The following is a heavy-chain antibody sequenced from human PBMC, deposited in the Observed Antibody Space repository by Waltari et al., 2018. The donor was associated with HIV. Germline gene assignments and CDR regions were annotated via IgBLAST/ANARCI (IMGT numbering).Heavy chain of an antibody. D-gene: IGHD3-3*01. CDR1: GFPLRTYS. V-gene: IGHV3-48*01. J-gene: IGHJ4*02. Sequence: EVQLVESGGDLVQPGGSLRLSCAVLGFPLRTYSMNWVRQTPGKGLEWVSYISSSSTTVYYADSVKGRFTISRDNAKNSLYLQMNSLRAEDTAVYYCARDITLTPGPDYWGQGTLVTVSS. CDR2: ISSSSTTV. CDR3: ARDITLTPGPDY.